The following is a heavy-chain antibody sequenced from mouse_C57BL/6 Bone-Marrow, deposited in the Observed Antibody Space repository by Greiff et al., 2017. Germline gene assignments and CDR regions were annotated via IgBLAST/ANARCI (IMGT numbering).Heavy chain of an antibody. V-gene: IGHV1-50*01. J-gene: IGHJ4*01. CDR3: ARRPIYAMDY. Sequence: QVQLQQPGAELVKPGASVKLSCKASGYTFTSYWMQWVKQRPGQGLEWIGEIDPSDSYTNYNQKFKGKATLTVDTSSSSAYMQLSILSSVDSAVYYCARRPIYAMDYWGQGTPVTVSS. CDR1: GYTFTSYW. CDR2: IDPSDSYT.